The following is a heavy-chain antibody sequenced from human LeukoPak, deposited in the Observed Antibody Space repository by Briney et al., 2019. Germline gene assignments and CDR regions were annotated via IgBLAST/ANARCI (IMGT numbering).Heavy chain of an antibody. CDR3: AKPAKTDYADY. V-gene: IGHV3-23*01. J-gene: IGHJ4*02. CDR1: GFTFGSYA. CDR2: ISGSGGST. Sequence: PGGSLRLSCAASGFTFGSYAMSWVRQAPGKGLEWVSAISGSGGSTYYADSVKGRFTISGDNSKNTLYLQINSRRAGDTAVYYCAKPAKTDYADYWGQGTLVTVSS. D-gene: IGHD1-14*01.